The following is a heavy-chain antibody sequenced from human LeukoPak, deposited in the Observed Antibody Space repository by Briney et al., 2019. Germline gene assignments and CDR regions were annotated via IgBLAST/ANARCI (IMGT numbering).Heavy chain of an antibody. V-gene: IGHV4-39*01. CDR3: ARRTGSYYCYFDY. CDR1: RDSSSSNSYY. D-gene: IGHD1-26*01. Sequence: SETLSLTCTVSRDSSSSNSYYWGWIRQPPGKGLEWIGSISYSGNTNYNPALRSRVTLSVDASKNQFSLKVTSVTAADTAVYYCARRTGSYYCYFDYWGQGTLVTVSS. J-gene: IGHJ4*02. CDR2: ISYSGNT.